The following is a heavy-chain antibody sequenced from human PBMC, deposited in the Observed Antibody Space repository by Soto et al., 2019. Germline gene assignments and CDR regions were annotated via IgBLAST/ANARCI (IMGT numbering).Heavy chain of an antibody. V-gene: IGHV3-23*01. J-gene: IGHJ4*02. CDR3: AKDRRGLWFGEIDS. D-gene: IGHD3-10*01. CDR2: ISGGKT. Sequence: GGSLRLSCTASGFTFSIYAMTWVRQAPGKGLEWVAGISGGKTYYADSVKGRFTISRDNPKSTLNLQMSRLRAEDTAVYFCAKDRRGLWFGEIDSWGQGTLVTVSS. CDR1: GFTFSIYA.